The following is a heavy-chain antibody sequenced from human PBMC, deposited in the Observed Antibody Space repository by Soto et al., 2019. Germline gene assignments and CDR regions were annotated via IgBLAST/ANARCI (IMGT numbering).Heavy chain of an antibody. CDR1: GYTFTSYG. J-gene: IGHJ5*02. D-gene: IGHD3-3*01. CDR2: ISAYNGNT. V-gene: IGHV1-18*01. CDR3: ARKRITIFGVVIDALGLDP. Sequence: ASVKVSCKASGYTFTSYGISWVRQAPGQGLEWMGWISAYNGNTINAQKFQGRVTMTTDTSTSTAYMELRSLRSDDTAVYYCARKRITIFGVVIDALGLDPRGQGTLVTVSS.